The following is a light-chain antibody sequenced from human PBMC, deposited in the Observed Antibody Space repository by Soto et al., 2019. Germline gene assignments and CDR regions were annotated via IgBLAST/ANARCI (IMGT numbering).Light chain of an antibody. V-gene: IGKV1-39*01. J-gene: IGKJ2*03. CDR2: PAS. CDR1: QTIRTY. Sequence: DIQVTQSPSSLSASVGDRVTITCRASQTIRTYLNWYQQRPGKPPKLLIHPASTLQSGVPSRFSGSGSGTDFTLTISSLQPEDFATYYCQQTYSTLISFGQGTKLEIK. CDR3: QQTYSTLIS.